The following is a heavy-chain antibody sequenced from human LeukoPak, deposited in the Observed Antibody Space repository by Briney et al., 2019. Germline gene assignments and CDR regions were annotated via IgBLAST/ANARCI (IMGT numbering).Heavy chain of an antibody. Sequence: PGGSLRLSCAASGFTFRSYEMNWVRQAPGKGLEWVSYISSSGSFIHYAESVKGRFTISRDNAKNSLYLQMNSLRAEDTALYYGARDSIIITGWCFDYWGQGTLVTVSS. CDR3: ARDSIIITGWCFDY. D-gene: IGHD6-19*01. V-gene: IGHV3-48*03. J-gene: IGHJ4*02. CDR2: ISSSGSFI. CDR1: GFTFRSYE.